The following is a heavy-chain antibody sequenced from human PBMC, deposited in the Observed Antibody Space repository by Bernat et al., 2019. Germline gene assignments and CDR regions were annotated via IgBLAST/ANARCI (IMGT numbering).Heavy chain of an antibody. J-gene: IGHJ4*02. CDR2: LLGNGAHP. D-gene: IGHD5-12*01. Sequence: EVELVESGGGLVQPGGSLRLSCTASGFTFSTYAMHWVRQTPGKGLEYVSSLLGNGAHPQYANSVKGRFTISRDNSKNTLCLQMGSLRPEDTAMYYCARDKDGGYAFDYWGQGTLVTVSS. V-gene: IGHV3-64*01. CDR1: GFTFSTYA. CDR3: ARDKDGGYAFDY.